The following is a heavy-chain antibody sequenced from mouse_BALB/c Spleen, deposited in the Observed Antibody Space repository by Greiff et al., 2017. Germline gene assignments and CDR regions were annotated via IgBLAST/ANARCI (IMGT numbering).Heavy chain of an antibody. J-gene: IGHJ2*01. Sequence: QVQLQQSGAELMKPGASVKISCKATGYTFSSYWIEWVKQRPGHGLEWIGEILPGSGSTNYNEKFKGKATFTADTSSNTAYMQLSSLTSEDSAVYYCARRGYDYDGLPLFDYWGQGTTLTVSS. CDR1: GYTFSSYW. CDR2: ILPGSGST. D-gene: IGHD2-4*01. CDR3: ARRGYDYDGLPLFDY. V-gene: IGHV1-9*01.